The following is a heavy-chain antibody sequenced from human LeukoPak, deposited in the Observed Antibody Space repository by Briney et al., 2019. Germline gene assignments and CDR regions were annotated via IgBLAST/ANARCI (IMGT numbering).Heavy chain of an antibody. CDR1: GYSISSGYY. V-gene: IGHV4-38-2*01. D-gene: IGHD1-26*01. J-gene: IGHJ4*02. Sequence: SETLSLTCAVSGYSISSGYYWGWIRQPPGKGLEWIGSIHHSGSTYYNPSLKSRVTISVDTSKNQFSLKLSSVTAADTAVYYCASEIEGATSEFDYWGQGTLVTVSS. CDR3: ASEIEGATSEFDY. CDR2: IHHSGST.